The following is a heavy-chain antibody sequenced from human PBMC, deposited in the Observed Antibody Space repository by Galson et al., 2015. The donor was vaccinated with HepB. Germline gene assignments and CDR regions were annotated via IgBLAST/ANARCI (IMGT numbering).Heavy chain of an antibody. CDR3: AKGRRMYYDSSCYSFDF. Sequence: SLRLSCAASGFTFSSYAMSWVRQAPGKGLEWVSGISGSGASTYYANSVKGRFTISRDNSKNTLYLHLNSLRADDTAVYYCAKGRRMYYDSSCYSFDFWGQGTLVSVSS. V-gene: IGHV3-23*01. CDR2: ISGSGAST. J-gene: IGHJ4*02. D-gene: IGHD3-22*01. CDR1: GFTFSSYA.